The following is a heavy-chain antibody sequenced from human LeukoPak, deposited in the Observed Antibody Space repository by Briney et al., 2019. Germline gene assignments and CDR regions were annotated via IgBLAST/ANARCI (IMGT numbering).Heavy chain of an antibody. CDR2: ISAYNGNT. V-gene: IGHV1-18*01. D-gene: IGHD3-10*01. J-gene: IGHJ3*02. CDR3: ARGTTHLWFGEGGNALDI. Sequence: GASVKVSCKASGYTFTSYGISWVRQAPGQGLEWMGWISAYNGNTNYAQKLQGRVTMTRDTSIDTAYMELSRLKSDDTAVYYCARGTTHLWFGEGGNALDIWGQGTMVTVSS. CDR1: GYTFTSYG.